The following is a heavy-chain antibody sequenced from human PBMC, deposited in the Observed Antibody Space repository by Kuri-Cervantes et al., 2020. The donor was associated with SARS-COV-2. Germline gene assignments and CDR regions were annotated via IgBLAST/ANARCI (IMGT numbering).Heavy chain of an antibody. CDR2: IYSGGST. J-gene: IGHJ4*02. CDR3: AKASPTSYSSGWYAHY. Sequence: GESLKISCAASGFTVSSNYMSWVRQAPGKGLEWVSVIYSGGSTYYADSVQGRFTISRDNSKNTLYLQMNSLRAEDTAVYYCAKASPTSYSSGWYAHYWGQGTLVTDSS. CDR1: GFTVSSNY. V-gene: IGHV3-53*01. D-gene: IGHD6-19*01.